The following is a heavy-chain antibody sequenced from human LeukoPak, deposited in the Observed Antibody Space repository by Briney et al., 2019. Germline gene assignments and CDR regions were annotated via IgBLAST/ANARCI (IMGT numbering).Heavy chain of an antibody. J-gene: IGHJ3*02. Sequence: SETLSLTCTVSGGSISSYYWSWIRQPPGKGLEWVGYFSYSGGTNYNPSLKSRVTISVDTSKNQFSLKLSSVTAADTAVYYCARDLADFWGGYYGFDIRGQGIMVTVSS. D-gene: IGHD3-3*01. CDR2: FSYSGGT. CDR1: GGSISSYY. V-gene: IGHV4-59*01. CDR3: ARDLADFWGGYYGFDI.